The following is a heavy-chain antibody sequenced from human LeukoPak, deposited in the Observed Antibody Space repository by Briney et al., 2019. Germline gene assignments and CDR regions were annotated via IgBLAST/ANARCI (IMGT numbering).Heavy chain of an antibody. V-gene: IGHV3-7*01. J-gene: IGHJ4*02. Sequence: PGGSLRLSCVASGFALSSHWMTWVRQVPGRGPEWVANVNRDGSETYYLDSVKGRFTISKDNAKNTLYLQMNNLRAEDTAVYYCAREDCTIGAVCSSLLDHWGRGTLVTVSS. D-gene: IGHD2-8*01. CDR2: VNRDGSET. CDR3: AREDCTIGAVCSSLLDH. CDR1: GFALSSHW.